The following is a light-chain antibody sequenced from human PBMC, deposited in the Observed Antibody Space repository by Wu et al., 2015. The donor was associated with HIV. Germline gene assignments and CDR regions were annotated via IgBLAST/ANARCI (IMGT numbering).Light chain of an antibody. CDR3: QQYGSSPRT. CDR2: GAS. J-gene: IGKJ1*01. CDR1: QSVSSSY. Sequence: PGERATLSCRASQSVSSSYLAWYQQKPGQAPRLLIYGASSRATGIPDRFSGSGSGTDFTLTISRLEPEDFAVYYCQQYGSSPRTFGQGTKVEIK. V-gene: IGKV3-20*01.